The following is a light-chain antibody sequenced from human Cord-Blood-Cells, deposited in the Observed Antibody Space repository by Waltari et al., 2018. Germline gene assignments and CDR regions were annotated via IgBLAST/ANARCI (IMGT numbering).Light chain of an antibody. V-gene: IGKV1-33*01. CDR3: QQYDNLPLT. J-gene: IGKJ4*01. Sequence: DIQMTQSPSSLSASVGDRVTITCQASKDISNYLNWYQQKPGKDPKLLIYDASNLETGVPSRFSGSGSGTDFTFTISSLQPEDIATYCCQQYDNLPLTFGGGTKVEIK. CDR1: KDISNY. CDR2: DAS.